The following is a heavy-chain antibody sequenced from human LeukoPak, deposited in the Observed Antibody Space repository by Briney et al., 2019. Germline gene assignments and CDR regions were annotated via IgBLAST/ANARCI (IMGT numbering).Heavy chain of an antibody. Sequence: GSLRLSCAASGVTFSIYWMSWVRQPPGKGLEWIGEINHSGSTNYNPSLKSRVTISVDTSKNQFSLKLSSVTAADTAVYYCARGLGIAAAWGQGTLVTVSS. CDR2: INHSGST. J-gene: IGHJ5*02. D-gene: IGHD6-13*01. V-gene: IGHV4-34*01. CDR1: GVTFSIYW. CDR3: ARGLGIAAA.